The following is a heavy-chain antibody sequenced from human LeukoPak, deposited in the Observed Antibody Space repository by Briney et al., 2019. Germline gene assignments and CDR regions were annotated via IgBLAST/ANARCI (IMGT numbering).Heavy chain of an antibody. Sequence: GASVTVSCKVSGYTLTELSMHWVRQAPGKGLEWMGGFDPEDGETIYAQKFQGRVTMTEDTSTDTAYMELSSLRSEDTAVYYCATLAPRYQLLAFDYWGQGTLVTVSS. CDR3: ATLAPRYQLLAFDY. CDR2: FDPEDGET. CDR1: GYTLTELS. V-gene: IGHV1-24*01. D-gene: IGHD2-2*01. J-gene: IGHJ4*02.